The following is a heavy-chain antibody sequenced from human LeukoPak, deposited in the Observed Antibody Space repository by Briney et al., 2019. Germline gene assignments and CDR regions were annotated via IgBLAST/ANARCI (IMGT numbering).Heavy chain of an antibody. J-gene: IGHJ4*02. Sequence: GGSLRLSCAASGFTFSSYAMSWVRQAPGKGLEWASVISVGGDNTYYADSVKGRFTISRDNSKNTLYLQMNSLRAEDTAVYYCARSPRDGYNSFDFWGQGTLVTVSS. D-gene: IGHD5-24*01. CDR3: ARSPRDGYNSFDF. CDR1: GFTFSSYA. V-gene: IGHV3-23*01. CDR2: ISVGGDNT.